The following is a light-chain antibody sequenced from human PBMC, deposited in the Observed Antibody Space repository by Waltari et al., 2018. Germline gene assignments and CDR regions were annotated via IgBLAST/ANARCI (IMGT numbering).Light chain of an antibody. CDR3: NSYTGSSSWV. V-gene: IGLV2-14*01. J-gene: IGLJ3*02. CDR2: DVS. Sequence: QSALTQPASVSGSPGQSLTISCYGTSSDVGFYNYVSWYQQHPGKAPKLIVYDVSERPSGVSDRFSGSKSGNTASLSISGLQAEDEAVYYCNSYTGSSSWVFGGGTKVTVL. CDR1: SSDVGFYNY.